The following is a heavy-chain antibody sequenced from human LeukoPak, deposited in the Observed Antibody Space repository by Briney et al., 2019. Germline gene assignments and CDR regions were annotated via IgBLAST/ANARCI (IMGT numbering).Heavy chain of an antibody. CDR3: AKGRGWEASYYYYYMDV. J-gene: IGHJ6*03. CDR1: GFTFSSYG. CDR2: IRYDGSNK. D-gene: IGHD1-26*01. Sequence: PGGSLRLSCAASGFTFSSYGIHWVRQAPGKGLEWVAFIRYDGSNKCYTDSVKGRFTISRDNSKNTLYLQMNSLRAEDTAVYYCAKGRGWEASYYYYYMDVWGKGTTVTISS. V-gene: IGHV3-30*02.